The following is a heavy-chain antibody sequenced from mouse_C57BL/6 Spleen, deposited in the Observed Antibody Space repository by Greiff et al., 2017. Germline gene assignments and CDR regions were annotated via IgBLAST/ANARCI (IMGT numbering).Heavy chain of an antibody. J-gene: IGHJ3*01. Sequence: VQLQQPGAELVRPGTSVKLSCKASGYTFTSYWMHWVKQRPGQGLEWIGVIDPSDSYTNSNQKFKGKATLTVDKSSCTAYMQLSSLRSEDSAVYYCARSFSCLLWFAYWGQGTLVTVSA. D-gene: IGHD2-12*01. CDR2: IDPSDSYT. CDR1: GYTFTSYW. CDR3: ARSFSCLLWFAY. V-gene: IGHV1-59*01.